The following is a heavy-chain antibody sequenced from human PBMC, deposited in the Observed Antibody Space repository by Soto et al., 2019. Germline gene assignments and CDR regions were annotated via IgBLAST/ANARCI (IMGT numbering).Heavy chain of an antibody. D-gene: IGHD6-19*01. Sequence: GGSLRLSCAASGFTFRSCAMGWVRQAPGKGLEWVSAISGSGGSTYYADSVKGRFTISRDNSKNTLYLQMNSLRAEDTAVYYCASPEYSSGWYPNYGMDVWGQGTTVTVSS. J-gene: IGHJ6*02. CDR2: ISGSGGST. CDR3: ASPEYSSGWYPNYGMDV. V-gene: IGHV3-23*01. CDR1: GFTFRSCA.